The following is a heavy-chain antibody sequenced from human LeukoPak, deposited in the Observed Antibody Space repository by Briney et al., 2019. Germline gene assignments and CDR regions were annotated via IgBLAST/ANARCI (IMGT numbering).Heavy chain of an antibody. CDR1: GFTFGDYA. V-gene: IGHV3-49*04. CDR2: IRSKAYGGTT. D-gene: IGHD3-22*01. Sequence: PGGSLRLSCTASGFTFGDYAMSWVRQAPGKGLEWVGFIRSKAYGGTTEYAASVKGRFTISRDDSKSIAYLQMNSLKTEDTAVYYCTRDPIYDSSGYPGYFDYWGQGTLVTVSS. J-gene: IGHJ4*02. CDR3: TRDPIYDSSGYPGYFDY.